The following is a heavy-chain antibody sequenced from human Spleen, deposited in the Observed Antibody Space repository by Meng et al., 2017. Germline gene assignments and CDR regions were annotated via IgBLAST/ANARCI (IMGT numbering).Heavy chain of an antibody. CDR3: ARGAIGGTYYEEYFPN. J-gene: IGHJ1*01. V-gene: IGHV3-74*01. CDR2: ISSDGSST. D-gene: IGHD1-26*01. Sequence: GESLKISCAASGFTFSSYEMNWVRQAPGKGLVWVSRISSDGSSTRYADSVKGRFTISRDNANNTLFLQMNGLRAEDTAVYYCARGAIGGTYYEEYFPNWGQGTLVTVSS. CDR1: GFTFSSYE.